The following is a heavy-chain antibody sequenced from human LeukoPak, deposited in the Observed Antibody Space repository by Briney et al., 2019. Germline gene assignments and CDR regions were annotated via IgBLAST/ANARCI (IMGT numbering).Heavy chain of an antibody. CDR3: AKEGYSYGLFDY. CDR2: ISYDGSDK. V-gene: IGHV3-30*18. Sequence: GGSLRLSCAASGFTFSSYGMHWVRQTPGTGLEWVAVISYDGSDKYYADSVKGRFTISRDNSKNTLYLQMNSLRAEDTAVYYCAKEGYSYGLFDYWGQGTLVTVSP. CDR1: GFTFSSYG. D-gene: IGHD5-18*01. J-gene: IGHJ4*02.